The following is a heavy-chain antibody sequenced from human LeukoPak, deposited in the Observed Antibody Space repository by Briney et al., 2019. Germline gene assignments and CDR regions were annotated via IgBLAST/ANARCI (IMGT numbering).Heavy chain of an antibody. Sequence: GGSLRLSCVASGFTFNNYAMSWVRQTPGKGLEWVSTLSGDSTITYYADSVKGRFTISRDNSKNTLYLQMNSLRAEDTAVYYCARESMGPYYFDYWGQGTPVTVSS. V-gene: IGHV3-23*01. CDR2: LSGDSTIT. CDR1: GFTFNNYA. D-gene: IGHD6-6*01. J-gene: IGHJ4*02. CDR3: ARESMGPYYFDY.